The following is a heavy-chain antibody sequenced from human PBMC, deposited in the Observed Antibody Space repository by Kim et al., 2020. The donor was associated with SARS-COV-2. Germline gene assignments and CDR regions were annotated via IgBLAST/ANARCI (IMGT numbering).Heavy chain of an antibody. D-gene: IGHD2-21*02. J-gene: IGHJ3*02. Sequence: GRFTISRDNSKNTLYLQMNSLRAEDTAVYYCARAGCGGDCYYIPGHAFDIWGQGTMVTVSS. CDR3: ARAGCGGDCYYIPGHAFDI. V-gene: IGHV3-30*07.